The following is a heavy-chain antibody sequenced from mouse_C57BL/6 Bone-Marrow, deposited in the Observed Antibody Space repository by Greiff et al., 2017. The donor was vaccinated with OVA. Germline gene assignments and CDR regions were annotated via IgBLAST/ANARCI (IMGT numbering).Heavy chain of an antibody. CDR3: ARDLSITTVVVFDY. Sequence: EVMLVESGGGLVKPGGSLKLSCAASGFTFSSSAMSWVRQTPEKRLEWVATISDGGSYTYYPDNVKGRFTISRDNAKNNLYLQMSHLKSEDTAMYYCARDLSITTVVVFDYWGQGTTLTVSS. V-gene: IGHV5-4*01. D-gene: IGHD1-1*01. CDR2: ISDGGSYT. J-gene: IGHJ2*01. CDR1: GFTFSSSA.